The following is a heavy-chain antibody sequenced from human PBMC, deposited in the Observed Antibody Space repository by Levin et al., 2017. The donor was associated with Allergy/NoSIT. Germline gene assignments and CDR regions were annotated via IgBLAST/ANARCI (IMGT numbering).Heavy chain of an antibody. J-gene: IGHJ5*02. CDR3: ARVVGYGDYGHPYNWFDP. V-gene: IGHV4-30-4*01. Sequence: SQTLSLTCTVSGGSISSGDYYWSWIRQPPGKGLEWIGYIYYSGSTYYNPSLKSRVTISVDTSKNQFSLKLSSVTAADTAVYYCARVVGYGDYGHPYNWFDPWGQGTLVTVSS. CDR2: IYYSGST. CDR1: GGSISSGDYY. D-gene: IGHD4-17*01.